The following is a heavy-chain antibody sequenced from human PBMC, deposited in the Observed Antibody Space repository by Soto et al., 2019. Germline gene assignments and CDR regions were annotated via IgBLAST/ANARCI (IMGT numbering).Heavy chain of an antibody. CDR2: IKSKTDGGTT. Sequence: GSLRLSCAASGFTSSNAWMSWVRQAPGKGLEWVGRIKSKTDGGTTDYAAPVKGRFTISRDDSKNTLYLQMNSLKTEDTAVYYCTTVGTAMVTYYYYGMDVWGQGTTVTVSS. D-gene: IGHD5-18*01. CDR3: TTVGTAMVTYYYYGMDV. CDR1: GFTSSNAW. V-gene: IGHV3-15*01. J-gene: IGHJ6*02.